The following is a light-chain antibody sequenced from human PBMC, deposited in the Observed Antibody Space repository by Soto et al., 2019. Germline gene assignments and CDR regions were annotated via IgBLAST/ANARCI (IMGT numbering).Light chain of an antibody. CDR2: DAS. CDR1: QSVRTY. CDR3: QQRSDWAIT. Sequence: IVLTQSPATLSLSPGERATLSCRASQSVRTYLAWYQQKPGQAPRLLIYDASNRATGIPARFSGSGSGTIFTFTFISLEPEDFAIYYCQQRSDWAITFGQGTRLEIK. V-gene: IGKV3-11*01. J-gene: IGKJ5*01.